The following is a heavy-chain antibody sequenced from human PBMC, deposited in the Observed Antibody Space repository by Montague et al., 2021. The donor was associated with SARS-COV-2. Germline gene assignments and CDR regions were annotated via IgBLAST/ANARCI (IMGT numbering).Heavy chain of an antibody. CDR2: IYYSGST. Sequence: SETLSLTCTVSGGSISSSSYYWGWIRQPPGKGLEWIGSIYYSGSTYYNPSLKSRVTISVDTSKNQFSLKLSSVTAADTAVYYCARLKAPYCSSTSGYSASWFDPWGQGTLVTVSS. V-gene: IGHV4-39*01. CDR1: GGSISSSSYY. CDR3: ARLKAPYCSSTSGYSASWFDP. J-gene: IGHJ5*02. D-gene: IGHD2-2*01.